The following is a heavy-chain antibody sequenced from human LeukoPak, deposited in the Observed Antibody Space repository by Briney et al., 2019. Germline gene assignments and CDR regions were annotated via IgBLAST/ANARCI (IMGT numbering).Heavy chain of an antibody. J-gene: IGHJ4*02. Sequence: SETLSLTCTVSGGSISSYYWSWIRQPPGKGLEWIGYIYYSGSTNYNPSLKSRVTISVDTSKNQFSLKLSSVTAADTAVYYCASGRELLRVFDYWGQGTLVTVSS. CDR3: ASGRELLRVFDY. V-gene: IGHV4-59*12. CDR1: GGSISSYY. D-gene: IGHD1-26*01. CDR2: IYYSGST.